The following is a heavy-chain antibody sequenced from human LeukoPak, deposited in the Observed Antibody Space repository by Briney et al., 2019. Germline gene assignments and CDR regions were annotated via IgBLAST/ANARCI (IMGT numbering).Heavy chain of an antibody. CDR2: INHSGST. CDR3: ARGAPHYYDSSGYYQEGAFDI. V-gene: IGHV4-34*01. D-gene: IGHD3-22*01. Sequence: SETLSLTCAVYGGSFSGYYWSWIRQPPGKGLEWIGEINHSGSTNYNPSLKSRVTISVDTSKNQFSLKLSSVTAADTAVYYCARGAPHYYDSSGYYQEGAFDIWGQGTMVTVSS. CDR1: GGSFSGYY. J-gene: IGHJ3*02.